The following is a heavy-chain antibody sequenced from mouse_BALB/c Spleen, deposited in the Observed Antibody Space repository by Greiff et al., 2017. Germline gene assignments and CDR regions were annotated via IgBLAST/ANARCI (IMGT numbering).Heavy chain of an antibody. CDR2: ISSGSSTI. V-gene: IGHV5-17*02. CDR3: ARKDRYDAMDY. D-gene: IGHD2-14*01. CDR1: GFTFSSFG. J-gene: IGHJ4*01. Sequence: DVQLVESGGGLVQPGGSRKLSCAASGFTFSSFGMHWVRQAPEKGLEWVAYISSGSSTIYYADTVKGRFTISRDNPKNTLFLQMTSLRSEDTAMYYCARKDRYDAMDYWGQGTSVTVSS.